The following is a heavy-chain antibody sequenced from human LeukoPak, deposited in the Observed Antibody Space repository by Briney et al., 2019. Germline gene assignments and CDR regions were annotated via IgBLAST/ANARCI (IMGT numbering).Heavy chain of an antibody. CDR2: MFYTGST. D-gene: IGHD6-19*01. V-gene: IGHV4-30-4*07. J-gene: IGHJ4*02. CDR3: VKSGGYGLIDY. CDR1: GGSVSSGSYS. Sequence: PSETLSLTCAVSGGSVSSGSYSWSWIRQPPGKGLQWIGYMFYTGSTYYNPSLKSRVTISVDTSKNQFSLKLSSVTAADTAMYYCVKSGGYGLIDYWGQGTLVTVSS.